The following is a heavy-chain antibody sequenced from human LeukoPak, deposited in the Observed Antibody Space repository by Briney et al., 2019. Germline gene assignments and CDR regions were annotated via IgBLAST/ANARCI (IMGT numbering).Heavy chain of an antibody. CDR3: ARHSSNSFDY. CDR1: GFTFSTYG. CDR2: IWYDGSKM. Sequence: GTSLRHSCAASGFTFSTYGMHWVRQAPGKGLEWVAVIWYDGSKMYYADSVKGRFTISRDTSKNTLYLQMNSLRAEDTAVYYCARHSSNSFDYWGQGTLVTVSP. J-gene: IGHJ4*02. V-gene: IGHV3-33*01. D-gene: IGHD2-21*01.